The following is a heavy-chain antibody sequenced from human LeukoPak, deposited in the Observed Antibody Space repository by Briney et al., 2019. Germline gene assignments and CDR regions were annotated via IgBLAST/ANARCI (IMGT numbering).Heavy chain of an antibody. J-gene: IGHJ4*02. CDR2: INHSGST. D-gene: IGHD3-10*01. CDR1: GGSFSGYY. Sequence: YPSETLSLTCAVYGGSFSGYYWSWIRQPPGKGLEWIGEINHSGSTNYNPSLKSRVTISVDTSKNQFSLKLSSVTAADTAVYYCARGPRSGTNYYFDYWGQGTLVTVSS. CDR3: ARGPRSGTNYYFDY. V-gene: IGHV4-34*01.